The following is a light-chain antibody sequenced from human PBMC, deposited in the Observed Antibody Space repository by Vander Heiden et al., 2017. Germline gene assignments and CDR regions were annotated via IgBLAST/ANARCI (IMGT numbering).Light chain of an antibody. CDR1: SSNIGAGYD. CDR3: QSYDSSLSGYVV. V-gene: IGLV1-40*01. CDR2: GNS. Sequence: QSVLTQPPSVSGAPGQRVTISCTGSSSNIGAGYDVHWYQQLPVTAPKLLIYGNSNRPSGVPDRCSGSKSGTSASLAITGLQAEDEADYYCQSYDSSLSGYVVFGGGTKLTVL. J-gene: IGLJ2*01.